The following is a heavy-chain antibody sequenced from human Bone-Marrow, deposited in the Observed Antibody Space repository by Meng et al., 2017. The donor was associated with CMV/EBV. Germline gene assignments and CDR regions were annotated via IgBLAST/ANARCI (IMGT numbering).Heavy chain of an antibody. CDR3: ARSYIYSYGYDWYYYYGMDV. D-gene: IGHD5-18*01. V-gene: IGHV4-34*01. J-gene: IGHJ6*02. CDR2: INHSGST. Sequence: SETLSLTCAVYGGSFSGYYWSWIRQPPGKGLEWIGEINHSGSTNYNPSLKSRVTISVDTSKNQFSLKLSSVTAADTAVYYCARSYIYSYGYDWYYYYGMDVWGQGTTVTVSS. CDR1: GGSFSGYY.